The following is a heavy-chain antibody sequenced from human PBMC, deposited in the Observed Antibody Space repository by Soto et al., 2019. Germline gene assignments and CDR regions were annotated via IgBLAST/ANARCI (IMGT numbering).Heavy chain of an antibody. V-gene: IGHV4-39*01. D-gene: IGHD6-13*01. CDR2: IYYSGRT. J-gene: IGHJ5*02. Sequence: QLPLQESGPGLVKPSETLSPTCTVSGGSISSSSFYWGWIRQPPGKGLEWIGRIYYSGRTYYSPSLKGRVTMSVDTSKNPFSLTLSSVTAADTAVYYSARRERAAGTDWWFVPWGQGTLVTVSS. CDR1: GGSISSSSFY. CDR3: ARRERAAGTDWWFVP.